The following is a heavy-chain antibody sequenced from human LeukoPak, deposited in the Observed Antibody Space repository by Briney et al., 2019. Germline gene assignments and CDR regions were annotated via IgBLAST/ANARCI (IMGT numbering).Heavy chain of an antibody. CDR3: ARAGMITFGGVPTIYYGMDV. V-gene: IGHV1-2*02. CDR1: GYTFTGYY. J-gene: IGHJ6*02. CDR2: INPNSGGT. D-gene: IGHD3-16*01. Sequence: ASVKVSCKASGYTFTGYYMHWVRQAPGQGLEWMGWINPNSGGTNYAQKFQGRVTMTRDTSISTAYMELSRLRSDDTAVYYCARAGMITFGGVPTIYYGMDVWGQGTTVTVSS.